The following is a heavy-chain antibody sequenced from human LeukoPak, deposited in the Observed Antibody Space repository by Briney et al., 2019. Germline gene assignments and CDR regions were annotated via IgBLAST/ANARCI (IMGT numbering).Heavy chain of an antibody. J-gene: IGHJ4*02. D-gene: IGHD3-9*01. CDR1: GYTFTSYG. Sequence: ASVKVSCKASGYTFTSYGISWVRQAPGQGLEWMGWISAYNGNTNYAQKLQGRVTMTTDTSTSTAYMELRSLRSDDTAVYYCARAQNRRYFDSSPYYFDYWGQGTLVTVSS. CDR3: ARAQNRRYFDSSPYYFDY. V-gene: IGHV1-18*01. CDR2: ISAYNGNT.